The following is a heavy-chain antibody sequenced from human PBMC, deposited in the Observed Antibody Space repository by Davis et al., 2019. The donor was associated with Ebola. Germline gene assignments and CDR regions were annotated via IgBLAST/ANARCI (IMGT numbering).Heavy chain of an antibody. Sequence: GGSLRLSCAASGFTFNIFDMHWVRQAPGRGLEWLAFVRSHGSDDHYADSVKGRFTISRDNAKNSLYLQMNSLRDEDTAVYYCARAKMVGATLNYYYYGMDVWGQGTTVTVSS. V-gene: IGHV3-30*02. CDR3: ARAKMVGATLNYYYYGMDV. CDR1: GFTFNIFD. CDR2: VRSHGSDD. J-gene: IGHJ6*02. D-gene: IGHD1-26*01.